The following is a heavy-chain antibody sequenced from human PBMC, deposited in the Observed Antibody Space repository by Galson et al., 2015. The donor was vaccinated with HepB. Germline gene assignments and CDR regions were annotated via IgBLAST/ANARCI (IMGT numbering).Heavy chain of an antibody. D-gene: IGHD5-12*01. Sequence: CAISGDSVSSNGAAWNWIRQSPSRGLEWLGRTYYRSKWSNDYAVSVQSRITINPDTSRNQFSLQLNSVTPEDTGVYYCTRVRHLARGMDVWGQGTTVTVSS. CDR2: TYYRSKWSN. CDR3: TRVRHLARGMDV. J-gene: IGHJ6*02. V-gene: IGHV6-1*01. CDR1: GDSVSSNGAA.